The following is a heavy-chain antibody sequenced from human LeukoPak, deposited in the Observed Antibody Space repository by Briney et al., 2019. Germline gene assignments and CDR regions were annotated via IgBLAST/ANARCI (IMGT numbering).Heavy chain of an antibody. CDR1: AFTFSSYD. J-gene: IGHJ3*02. CDR2: IWYDGSKK. Sequence: HPGGSLRLSCAASAFTFSSYDTHWVRQAPGKGLEWVAVIWYDGSKKYYADSVKGRFTSSRDNSKNTLYLQMNSLRAEDTAVYYCARETSDAFDIWGQGTMVTVSS. D-gene: IGHD1-14*01. V-gene: IGHV3-33*01. CDR3: ARETSDAFDI.